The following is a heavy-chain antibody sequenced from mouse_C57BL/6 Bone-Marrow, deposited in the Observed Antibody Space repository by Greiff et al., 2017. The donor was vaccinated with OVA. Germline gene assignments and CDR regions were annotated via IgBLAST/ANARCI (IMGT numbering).Heavy chain of an antibody. CDR3: ASLDAMDY. V-gene: IGHV5-12*01. Sequence: DVKLVESGGGLVQPGGSLKLSCAASGFTFSDFYMYWIRQTPEKSLAWVAYISNGGGSTYYPDTVKGRFTITRDNAKNTLYLQLSRLKSADTAMYYCASLDAMDYWGQGTSVTVSS. CDR1: GFTFSDFY. J-gene: IGHJ4*01. CDR2: ISNGGGST.